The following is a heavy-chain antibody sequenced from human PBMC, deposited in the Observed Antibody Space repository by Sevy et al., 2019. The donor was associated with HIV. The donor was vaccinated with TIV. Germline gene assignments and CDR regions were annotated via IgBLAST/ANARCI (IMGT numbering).Heavy chain of an antibody. V-gene: IGHV3-23*01. J-gene: IGHJ4*02. CDR1: GFTFSSYA. CDR2: ISGSGSST. CDR3: AKGPLDYDSSGYYFPHFDY. Sequence: GGSLRLSCAASGFTFSSYAMSWVRQAPGKGLEWVSGISGSGSSTYYADSVKGRFTISRDISKNTLYLQMNTLRAEDTAVYYCAKGPLDYDSSGYYFPHFDYWGQGTLVTVSS. D-gene: IGHD3-22*01.